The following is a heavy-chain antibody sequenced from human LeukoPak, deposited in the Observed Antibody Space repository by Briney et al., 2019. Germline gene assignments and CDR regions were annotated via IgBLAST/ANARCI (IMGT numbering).Heavy chain of an antibody. Sequence: GASVKVSCKSSGGTFSTYAISWVRQAPGQGLEWMGGITPIFGAANYAQKFQGRVTITADESTSTAYMELSSLRSEDTAVYYCAREGVLSGSYSYWGQGTLVTVSS. J-gene: IGHJ1*01. D-gene: IGHD1-26*01. CDR2: ITPIFGAA. V-gene: IGHV1-69*13. CDR1: GGTFSTYA. CDR3: AREGVLSGSYSY.